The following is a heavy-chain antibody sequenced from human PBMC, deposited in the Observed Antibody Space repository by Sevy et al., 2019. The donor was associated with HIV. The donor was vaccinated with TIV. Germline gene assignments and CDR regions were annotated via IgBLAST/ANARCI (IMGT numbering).Heavy chain of an antibody. CDR2: ISALNGDT. J-gene: IGHJ4*02. CDR1: GYSFTTYR. V-gene: IGHV1-18*01. D-gene: IGHD2-15*01. CDR3: ARAYCSSGRCYSLAY. Sequence: ASVKVSCKASGYSFTTYRITWIRQAPGQGLEWMGWISALNGDTNYAQKLQDRVTRTADTSTSTVYMELRRLRSDDTAVYYCARAYCSSGRCYSLAYWGQGTLVTVSS.